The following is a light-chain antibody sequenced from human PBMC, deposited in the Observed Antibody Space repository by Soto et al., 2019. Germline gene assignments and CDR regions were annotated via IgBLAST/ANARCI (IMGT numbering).Light chain of an antibody. CDR3: KKYHAQLPVK. V-gene: IGKV3-15*01. CDR1: RSVNAD. CDR2: GES. J-gene: IGKJ4*02. Sequence: ETVMAPCAATLSVSVGAVTTLSCTAVRSVNADLAWYQQKPGQAARLLMFGESIRATGVADRFIGSGCGREYTICISSLQSPDDAVFYCKKYHAQLPVKLGGGTKVDIK.